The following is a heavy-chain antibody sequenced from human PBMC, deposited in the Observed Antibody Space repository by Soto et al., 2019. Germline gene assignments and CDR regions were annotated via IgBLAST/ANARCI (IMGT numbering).Heavy chain of an antibody. CDR3: ARAAGGGEYYYFDY. J-gene: IGHJ4*02. CDR2: INPNNGVT. D-gene: IGHD1-1*01. CDR1: GYTFTGYY. V-gene: IGHV1-2*02. Sequence: ASVKVSCKASGYTFTGYYIHWVRQAPGQGLEWMGWINPNNGVTNYAQKFQGRVTMSRDTSISTAYMELSRLRSDDTAVYYCARAAGGGEYYYFDYWGQGTLVTVSS.